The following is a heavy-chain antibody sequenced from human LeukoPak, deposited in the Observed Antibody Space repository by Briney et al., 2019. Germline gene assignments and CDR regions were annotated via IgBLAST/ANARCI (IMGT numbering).Heavy chain of an antibody. Sequence: WASVKVSCKASGYTFTSYDINWVRQATGQGLEWMGWMNPNSGDTGYEQKFQGRVTMTRNTSISTAYMELSSLRSDDTAVYYCAREGSYCVGGDCYSFDFWGQGTLITVSS. J-gene: IGHJ4*02. CDR3: AREGSYCVGGDCYSFDF. CDR1: GYTFTSYD. D-gene: IGHD2-21*02. CDR2: MNPNSGDT. V-gene: IGHV1-8*01.